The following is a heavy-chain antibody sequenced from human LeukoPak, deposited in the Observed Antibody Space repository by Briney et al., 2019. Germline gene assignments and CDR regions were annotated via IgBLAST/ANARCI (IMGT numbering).Heavy chain of an antibody. Sequence: SETLSLTCAVYGGSFSGYYWSWIRQPPGKGLEWSGEINHSGSTNYNPSRKSRVTTSVDTSKNQFSLKLSSVTAADTAVYYCARGSRRTMVRGVIIYGTTWFDPWGLGTLVTVSS. CDR2: INHSGST. J-gene: IGHJ5*02. D-gene: IGHD3-10*01. V-gene: IGHV4-34*01. CDR3: ARGSRRTMVRGVIIYGTTWFDP. CDR1: GGSFSGYY.